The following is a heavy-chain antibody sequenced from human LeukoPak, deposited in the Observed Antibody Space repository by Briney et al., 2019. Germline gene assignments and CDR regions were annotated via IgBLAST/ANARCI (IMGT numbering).Heavy chain of an antibody. J-gene: IGHJ4*02. V-gene: IGHV3-7*01. D-gene: IGHD2-2*01. CDR3: ATTTRSSSWDY. CDR2: VRPGGSET. CDR1: GFSFSNYW. Sequence: GGSLRLSCAGSGFSFSNYWMSWVRQAPGKGLEWVANVRPGGSETQYVDSMKGRFIVSRDNSENSLYLRMSSLRAEDTAVYYCATTTRSSSWDYWGQGTLVTVSS.